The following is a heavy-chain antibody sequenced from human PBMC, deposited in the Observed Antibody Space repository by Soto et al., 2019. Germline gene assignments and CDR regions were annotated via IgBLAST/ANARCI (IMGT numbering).Heavy chain of an antibody. CDR3: ARNTYYYDSSGPIGY. CDR2: ISYDGSNK. J-gene: IGHJ4*02. D-gene: IGHD3-22*01. V-gene: IGHV3-30-3*01. Sequence: GGSLRLSCAASGFTFSSYAMHWVRQAPGKGLEWVAVISYDGSNKYYADSVKGRFTISRDNSKNTLYLQMNSLRAEDTAVYYCARNTYYYDSSGPIGYWGQGTLVTVSS. CDR1: GFTFSSYA.